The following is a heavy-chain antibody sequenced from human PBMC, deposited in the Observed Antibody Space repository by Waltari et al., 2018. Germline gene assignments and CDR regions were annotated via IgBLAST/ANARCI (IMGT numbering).Heavy chain of an antibody. CDR3: ARVRTVVVPDYFDY. D-gene: IGHD2-2*01. Sequence: EVQLVESGGGLIQPGGSLRLSCAASGFTASSNYMTWVRQAPGKGLEWVSVIYSGGSTYYADTVKGRFTISRDNSKNTLYLQMNSLRAEDTAVYYCARVRTVVVPDYFDYWGQGTLVTVSS. V-gene: IGHV3-53*01. CDR2: IYSGGST. CDR1: GFTASSNY. J-gene: IGHJ4*02.